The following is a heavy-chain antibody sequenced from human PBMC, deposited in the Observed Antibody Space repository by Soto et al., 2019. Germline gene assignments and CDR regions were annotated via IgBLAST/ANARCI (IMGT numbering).Heavy chain of an antibody. CDR2: IYYSGST. D-gene: IGHD6-6*01. J-gene: IGHJ4*02. CDR3: ARGPVAYSSSSEPWPTDY. V-gene: IGHV4-59*01. Sequence: PSETLSLTCTVSGGSISSYYWSWIRQPPGKGLEWIGYIYYSGSTNYNPSLKSRVTISVDTSKNQFSLKLSSVTAADTAVYYCARGPVAYSSSSEPWPTDYWGQGTLVTVSS. CDR1: GGSISSYY.